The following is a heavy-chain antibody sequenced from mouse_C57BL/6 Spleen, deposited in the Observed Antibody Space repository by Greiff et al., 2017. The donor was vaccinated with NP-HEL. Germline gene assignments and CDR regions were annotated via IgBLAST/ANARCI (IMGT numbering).Heavy chain of an antibody. CDR2: ISYDGSN. CDR1: GYSITSGYY. D-gene: IGHD4-1*01. V-gene: IGHV3-6*01. CDR3: ARNWDGYWYFDV. J-gene: IGHJ1*03. Sequence: DVKLQESGPGLVKPSQSLSLTCSVTGYSITSGYYWNWIRQFPGNKLEWMGYISYDGSNNYNPSLKNRISITRGTSKNQFFLKLNSVTTEDTATYYCARNWDGYWYFDVWGTGTTVTVSS.